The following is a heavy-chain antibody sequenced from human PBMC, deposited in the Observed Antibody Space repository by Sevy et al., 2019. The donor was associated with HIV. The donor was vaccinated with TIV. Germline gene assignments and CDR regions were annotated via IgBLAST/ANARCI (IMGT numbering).Heavy chain of an antibody. D-gene: IGHD7-27*01. Sequence: ASVKVSCKASGGTFSRYAISWVRQAPGQGLEWMGGIIPVFVIARYAQKFQDIVTITADESTSTIYMELSSLRSEDTAVYYCADSTGEGFDYWGQGTLVTVSS. J-gene: IGHJ4*02. CDR3: ADSTGEGFDY. V-gene: IGHV1-69*13. CDR1: GGTFSRYA. CDR2: IIPVFVIA.